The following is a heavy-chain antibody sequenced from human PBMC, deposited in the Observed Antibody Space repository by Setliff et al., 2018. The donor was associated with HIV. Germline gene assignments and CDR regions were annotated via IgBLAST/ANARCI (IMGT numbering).Heavy chain of an antibody. J-gene: IGHJ5*02. Sequence: SETLSLTCTVSGGSISSGDYYWSWIRQLPGKGLEWIGYMYYNGSTYSNPSLKSRVPVSHDTSKNQFSLKLSSVTAADTSVYYCARDVRRNHCSSTSCYARDHWFDPWGQGIQVTVSS. CDR1: GGSISSGDYY. CDR3: ARDVRRNHCSSTSCYARDHWFDP. CDR2: MYYNGST. D-gene: IGHD2-2*01. V-gene: IGHV4-31*03.